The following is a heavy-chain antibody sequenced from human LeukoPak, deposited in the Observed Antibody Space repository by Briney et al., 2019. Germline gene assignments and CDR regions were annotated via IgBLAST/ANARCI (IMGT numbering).Heavy chain of an antibody. D-gene: IGHD6-19*01. CDR1: GGSFSGYY. J-gene: IGHJ4*02. CDR3: ARRSGWYFDY. Sequence: PSETLSLTCAVYGGSFSGYYWSWIRQPPGKGLEWIGEINHSGSTNYNPSLKSRVTMSVDTSKNQFSLKLSSVTAADTAVYYCARRSGWYFDYWGQGTLVTVSS. V-gene: IGHV4-34*01. CDR2: INHSGST.